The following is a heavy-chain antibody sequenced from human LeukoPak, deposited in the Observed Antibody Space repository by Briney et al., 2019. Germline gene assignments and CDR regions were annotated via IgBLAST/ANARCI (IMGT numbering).Heavy chain of an antibody. CDR2: IKGDGNEK. CDR1: GFTFSRYW. D-gene: IGHD3-10*01. CDR3: AKEGAYPIITYDS. J-gene: IGHJ5*01. Sequence: GGSLRLSCAASGFTFSRYWMNWVRQAPGKGLEWVANIKGDGNEKNYVDSVKGRFSISRDNARNSLYLQMDSLRAEDTAVYYCAKEGAYPIITYDSWGQGALVTVSS. V-gene: IGHV3-7*01.